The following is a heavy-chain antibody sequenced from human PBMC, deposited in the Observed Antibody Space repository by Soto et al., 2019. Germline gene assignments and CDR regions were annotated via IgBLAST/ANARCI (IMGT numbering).Heavy chain of an antibody. CDR1: GYIFTDYF. CDR3: ARDQVPAALLGWFDP. J-gene: IGHJ5*02. D-gene: IGHD2-2*01. CDR2: INPRSGNT. Sequence: ASVKVSCKASGYIFTDYFMHWVRQAPGQGLEWMGIINPRSGNTDYSQKFQGRVTMTSDASRRTVYVELSSLRSEDTAVYYCARDQVPAALLGWFDPWGQGTLVTVSS. V-gene: IGHV1-46*01.